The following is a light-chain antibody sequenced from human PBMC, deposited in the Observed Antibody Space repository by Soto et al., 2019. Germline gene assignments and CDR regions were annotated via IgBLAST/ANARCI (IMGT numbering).Light chain of an antibody. CDR3: GSYTSNNTPFV. V-gene: IGLV2-14*01. CDR1: SSDVGNYIY. J-gene: IGLJ1*01. CDR2: EVS. Sequence: QSVLTQPASVSGSPGQSITISCTGTSSDVGNYIYVSWFQHHPGKAPKLMIYEVSNRPSGASNRFSASKSGNTASLTISGLQAEDEADYYCGSYTSNNTPFVFGTGTKVTVL.